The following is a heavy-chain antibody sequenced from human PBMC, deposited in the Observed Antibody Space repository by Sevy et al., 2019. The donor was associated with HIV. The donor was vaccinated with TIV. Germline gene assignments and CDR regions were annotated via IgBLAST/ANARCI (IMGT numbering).Heavy chain of an antibody. V-gene: IGHV4-31*11. Sequence: SETLSLTCAVSGGSVSSDNYYWTWIRQHPGKGLEWIGYIYHLGSTSSNPSLKSRVTISVDMSKNQFSLKLRSVTAADTAVYFCARGAGYCSNGVCYTGWFDPWGQGTLVTVSS. CDR2: IYHLGST. CDR1: GGSVSSDNYY. D-gene: IGHD2-8*01. CDR3: ARGAGYCSNGVCYTGWFDP. J-gene: IGHJ5*02.